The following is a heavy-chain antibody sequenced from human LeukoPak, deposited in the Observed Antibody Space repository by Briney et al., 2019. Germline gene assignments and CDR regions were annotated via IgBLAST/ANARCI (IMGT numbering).Heavy chain of an antibody. CDR1: GGSISSYY. Sequence: TSETLSLTCTVSGGSISSYYWSWIRQPPGKGLEWIGYIYYSGSTNYNPSLKSRVTISVDTSKNQFSLKLSSVTAADTAAYYCARAQRRYSYGLYFDYWGQGTLVTVSS. J-gene: IGHJ4*02. CDR3: ARAQRRYSYGLYFDY. D-gene: IGHD5-18*01. V-gene: IGHV4-59*01. CDR2: IYYSGST.